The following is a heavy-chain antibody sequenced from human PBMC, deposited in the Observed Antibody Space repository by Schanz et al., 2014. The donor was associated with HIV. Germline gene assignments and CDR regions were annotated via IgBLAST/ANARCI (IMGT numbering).Heavy chain of an antibody. Sequence: QVQLVQSGAEVKKPGASVKVSCKASGYTFTGYYMHWVRQAPGQGLEWMGWINPNSGGTNYAQKCQGRVTRTRDTTASTAYMEPGKLASGDPATDYCALDKGGSGPKYTPCGFDVWGQGTLVTVSS. CDR1: GYTFTGYY. J-gene: IGHJ4*02. V-gene: IGHV1-2*02. CDR3: ALDKGGSGPKYTPCGFDV. D-gene: IGHD3-3*01. CDR2: INPNSGGT.